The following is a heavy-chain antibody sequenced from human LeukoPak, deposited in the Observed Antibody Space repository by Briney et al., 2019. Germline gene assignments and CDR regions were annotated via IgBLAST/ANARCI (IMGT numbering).Heavy chain of an antibody. CDR3: AEDYDSSDIDQVYGMDV. V-gene: IGHV3-30*18. D-gene: IGHD3-22*01. CDR1: GFTFSSYG. CDR2: ISYDGSNK. J-gene: IGHJ6*02. Sequence: GGSLRLSCAASGFTFSSYGMHWVRQAPGKGLEWVAVISYDGSNKYYADSVKGRFTISRDNSKNTLYLQMNSLRAEDTAVYYCAEDYDSSDIDQVYGMDVWGQGATVTVSS.